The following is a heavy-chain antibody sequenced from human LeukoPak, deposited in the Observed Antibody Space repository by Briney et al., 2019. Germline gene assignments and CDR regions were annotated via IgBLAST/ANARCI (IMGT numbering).Heavy chain of an antibody. J-gene: IGHJ4*02. V-gene: IGHV3-9*01. CDR3: AKDVRNLYYFDY. CDR2: ISWNSGSI. CDR1: GFTFDDYA. Sequence: GGSLRLSCAASGFTFDDYAMHWVRQAPGKGLEWVSGISWNSGSIGYADSVKGRFTISRDNAKNSLYLQMNSLRAEDTALYYCAKDVRNLYYFDYWGQGTLVTVSS. D-gene: IGHD1-14*01.